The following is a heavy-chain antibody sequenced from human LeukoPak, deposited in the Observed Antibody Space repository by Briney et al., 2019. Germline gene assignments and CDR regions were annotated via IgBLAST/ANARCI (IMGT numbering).Heavy chain of an antibody. J-gene: IGHJ5*02. D-gene: IGHD2-15*01. CDR3: ARGRDGPGVVVAATGIWFDP. CDR2: IYYSGST. V-gene: IGHV4-59*12. CDR1: GGSISSYY. Sequence: SETLSLTCTVSGGSISSYYWSWIRQPPGKGLEWIGYIYYSGSTNYNPSLKSRVTISVDTSKNQFSLKLSSVTAADTAVYYCARGRDGPGVVVAATGIWFDPWGQGTLVIVSS.